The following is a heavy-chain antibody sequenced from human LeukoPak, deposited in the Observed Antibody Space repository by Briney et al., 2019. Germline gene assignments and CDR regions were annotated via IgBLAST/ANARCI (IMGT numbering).Heavy chain of an antibody. J-gene: IGHJ4*02. CDR3: AKDPLLYGSGSYYFDY. CDR1: GLTLSNYG. CDR2: IWYDGNNK. Sequence: GGSLRLSCASSGLTLSNYGMHWARQAPGKGLEWVAFIWYDGNNKYHADSVKGQFTISRESSKNTLYLQLNRLRAEDTAVYYCAKDPLLYGSGSYYFDYWGQGTLVTVSS. V-gene: IGHV3-30*02. D-gene: IGHD3-10*01.